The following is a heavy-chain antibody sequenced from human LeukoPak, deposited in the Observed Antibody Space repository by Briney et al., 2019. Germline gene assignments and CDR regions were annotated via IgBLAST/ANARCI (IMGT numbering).Heavy chain of an antibody. V-gene: IGHV3-30*18. CDR1: GFTFSSYG. CDR2: ISYDGSNK. J-gene: IGHJ5*02. D-gene: IGHD5/OR15-5a*01. Sequence: PGGSLRLSCAASGFTFSSYGMHWVRQAPGKGLEWVAVISYDGSNKYYADSVKGRFTISRDNSKNTLYLQMNSLRAEDTAVYYCAKDLRPGRGDWFDPWGQGTLVTVSS. CDR3: AKDLRPGRGDWFDP.